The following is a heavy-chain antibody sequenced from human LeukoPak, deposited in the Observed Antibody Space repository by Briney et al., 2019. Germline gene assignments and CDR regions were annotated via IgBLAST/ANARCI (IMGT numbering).Heavy chain of an antibody. J-gene: IGHJ5*02. CDR3: ARGRGEGRGISMVRGVRAPSYNWFDP. V-gene: IGHV4-59*01. Sequence: PSETLSLTCTVSGGSISSYYWSWIRQPPGKGLEWIGYIYYSGSTNYNPSLKSRVTISVDTSKNQFSLKLNSVTAADTAVYYCARGRGEGRGISMVRGVRAPSYNWFDPWGHGTLVTVSS. CDR2: IYYSGST. D-gene: IGHD3-10*01. CDR1: GGSISSYY.